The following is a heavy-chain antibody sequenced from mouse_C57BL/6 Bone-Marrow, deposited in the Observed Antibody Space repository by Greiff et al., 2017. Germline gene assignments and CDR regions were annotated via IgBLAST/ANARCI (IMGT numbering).Heavy chain of an antibody. CDR3: ARRTTAFDV. CDR2: IDPSDSYT. D-gene: IGHD1-2*01. V-gene: IGHV1-50*01. Sequence: VQLQQPGAELVKPGASVKLSCKASGYTFTSYWMQWVKQRPGQGLEWIGEIDPSDSYTNYNQKFKGKATLTVDTSSSTAYMQLRSLTSEDSAVYYCARRTTAFDVWGTGTTVTVSS. CDR1: GYTFTSYW. J-gene: IGHJ1*03.